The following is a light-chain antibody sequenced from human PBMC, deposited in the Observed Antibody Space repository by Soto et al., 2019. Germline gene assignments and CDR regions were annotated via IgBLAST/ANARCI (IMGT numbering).Light chain of an antibody. CDR3: QQYDNWPPWT. V-gene: IGKV3-15*01. Sequence: EIVMTQSPATLSVSPGERATLSCRASQSISSNLAWYQQRPGQAPRLLISGASTRATGVPARFRGSGSGTEFTLTISSLQSEDFAVYYCQQYDNWPPWTFGQGTKVEFK. CDR2: GAS. CDR1: QSISSN. J-gene: IGKJ1*01.